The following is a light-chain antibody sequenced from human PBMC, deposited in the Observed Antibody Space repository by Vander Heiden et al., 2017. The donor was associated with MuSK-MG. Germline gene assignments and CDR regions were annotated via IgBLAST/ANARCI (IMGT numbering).Light chain of an antibody. CDR3: QQSVSTPRV. Sequence: DIQMTQSPTSLSASVGDRVTITCRASQSISIALSWYQQKPGKAPSLLIYSASRLQSGVPSRFGGSGSGTDFTLTISSLQPDDFATYYCQQSVSTPRVFGQGTKVEIK. J-gene: IGKJ1*01. V-gene: IGKV1-39*01. CDR1: QSISIA. CDR2: SAS.